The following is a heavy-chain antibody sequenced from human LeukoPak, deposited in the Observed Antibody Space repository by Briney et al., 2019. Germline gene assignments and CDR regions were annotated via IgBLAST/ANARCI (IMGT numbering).Heavy chain of an antibody. V-gene: IGHV3-15*01. CDR1: GFTFSDAW. CDR3: NTLRGYYGMDV. CDR2: IRSKTDGGTT. J-gene: IGHJ6*02. Sequence: GGSLRLSCAASGFTFSDAWMSWVRQAPGKGLEWVGRIRSKTDGGTTEYAAAVKGRFTISRDDSKNTLYLQMNSLKTEDTAVYFCNTLRGYYGMDVWGQGTTVTVSS.